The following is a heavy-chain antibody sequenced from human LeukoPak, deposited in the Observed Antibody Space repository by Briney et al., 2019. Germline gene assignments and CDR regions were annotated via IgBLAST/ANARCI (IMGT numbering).Heavy chain of an antibody. D-gene: IGHD1-26*01. CDR2: MNPNSGNT. CDR3: ARDDRIGSYPYYYYGMDV. Sequence: ASVKVSCKASGYTFTTYDINWVRQATGRGLEWMGWMNPNSGNTGYAQRFQGRVTITRDTSASTAYMELSSLRSEDTAVYYCARDDRIGSYPYYYYGMDVWGQGTTVTVSS. V-gene: IGHV1-8*01. CDR1: GYTFTTYD. J-gene: IGHJ6*02.